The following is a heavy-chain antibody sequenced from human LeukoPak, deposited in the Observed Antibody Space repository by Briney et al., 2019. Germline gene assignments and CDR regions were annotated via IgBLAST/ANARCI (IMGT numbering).Heavy chain of an antibody. D-gene: IGHD1-1*01. J-gene: IGHJ6*03. Sequence: PGGSLRLSCAASGFTFSDYYMSWFRQAPGKGLEWVSYISNSGSTIYYADSVKGRFTISSDNAKNSLYLQMNSVRAEDTSVYYCARLVELERRLGYYYYMDVWGKGTRVTVSS. CDR3: ARLVELERRLGYYYYMDV. CDR1: GFTFSDYY. CDR2: ISNSGSTI. V-gene: IGHV3-11*04.